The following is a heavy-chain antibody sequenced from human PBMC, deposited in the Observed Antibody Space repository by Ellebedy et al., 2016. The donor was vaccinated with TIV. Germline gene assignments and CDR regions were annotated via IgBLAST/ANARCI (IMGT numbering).Heavy chain of an antibody. V-gene: IGHV4-34*01. D-gene: IGHD3-10*01. CDR2: INHSGST. Sequence: SQTLSLTCAVYGGSFSGYYWSWIRQPPGKGLEWMGEINHSGSTNYNTSLKSRVTISVDTSKNQFSLKLSSVTAADTAVYYCARHGRGLGSLKLLWFGGLFDGMDVWGQGTTVTVSS. CDR3: ARHGRGLGSLKLLWFGGLFDGMDV. J-gene: IGHJ6*02. CDR1: GGSFSGYY.